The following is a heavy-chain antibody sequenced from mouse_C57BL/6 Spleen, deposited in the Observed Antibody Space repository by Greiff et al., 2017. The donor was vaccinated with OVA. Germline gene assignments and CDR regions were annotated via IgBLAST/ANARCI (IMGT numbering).Heavy chain of an antibody. D-gene: IGHD1-1*01. CDR2: IDPETGGT. Sequence: QVQLKQSGAELVRPGASVTLSCKASGYTFTDYEMHWVKQTPVHGLEWIGAIDPETGGTAYNQKFKGKAILTADKSSSTAYMELRSLTSEDSAVYYCTREGVTTVGFDYWGQGTTLTVSS. V-gene: IGHV1-15*01. CDR3: TREGVTTVGFDY. CDR1: GYTFTDYE. J-gene: IGHJ2*01.